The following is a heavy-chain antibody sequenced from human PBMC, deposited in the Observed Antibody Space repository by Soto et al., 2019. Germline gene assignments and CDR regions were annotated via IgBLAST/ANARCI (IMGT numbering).Heavy chain of an antibody. CDR2: ISWNSGRI. CDR1: GFTFDDYA. Sequence: EVQLVESGGGLVQPGRSLRLSCAASGFTFDDYAMHWVRQAPGKGLEWVSGISWNSGRIDYADSVKGRFTISRDNAKKSLHLQMNSLRADDTALYYCAKDMREGSPRFYTAMDVWGQGTTVTVSS. J-gene: IGHJ6*02. D-gene: IGHD3-3*01. V-gene: IGHV3-9*01. CDR3: AKDMREGSPRFYTAMDV.